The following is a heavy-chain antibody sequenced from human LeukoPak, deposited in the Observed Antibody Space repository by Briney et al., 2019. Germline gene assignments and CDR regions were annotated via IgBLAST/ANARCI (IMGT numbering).Heavy chain of an antibody. V-gene: IGHV4-4*07. CDR3: ARDRGYYDSSGYYAFDI. J-gene: IGHJ3*02. D-gene: IGHD3-22*01. Sequence: SETLSLTCTASGGSISSYYWSWIRQPAGKGLESIGRIYTSGSTDYNPSLKSRVTMSVDTSKNQFSLKLSSVTAADTAVYYCARDRGYYDSSGYYAFDIWGQGTMVTVSS. CDR2: IYTSGST. CDR1: GGSISSYY.